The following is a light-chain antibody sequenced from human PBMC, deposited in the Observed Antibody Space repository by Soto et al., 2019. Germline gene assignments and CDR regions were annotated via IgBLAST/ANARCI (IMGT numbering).Light chain of an antibody. Sequence: QSALTQPASVSGSPEQSITISCTGTSSDVGRFNYVSWFQQHPGKAPKLIIYEVSDRPSGVSNRFSGSKSGNTASLTISGLQAEDEADYYCSSYTSSSTLLYVFGTGTKLTVL. CDR2: EVS. CDR1: SSDVGRFNY. J-gene: IGLJ1*01. CDR3: SSYTSSSTLLYV. V-gene: IGLV2-14*01.